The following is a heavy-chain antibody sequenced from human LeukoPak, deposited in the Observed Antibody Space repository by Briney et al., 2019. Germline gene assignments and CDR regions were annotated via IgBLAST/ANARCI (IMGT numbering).Heavy chain of an antibody. CDR3: ARDTPQELPNYGMDV. Sequence: ASVKVSCKASGYTFTSYAIQWVRQAPGQRLEWMGWINAGHGNTKYSQKFQGRVTITRDTSASTAYMELSSLRSEDTAVYYCARDTPQELPNYGMDVWGQGTTVTVSS. CDR1: GYTFTSYA. J-gene: IGHJ6*02. D-gene: IGHD1-7*01. V-gene: IGHV1-3*01. CDR2: INAGHGNT.